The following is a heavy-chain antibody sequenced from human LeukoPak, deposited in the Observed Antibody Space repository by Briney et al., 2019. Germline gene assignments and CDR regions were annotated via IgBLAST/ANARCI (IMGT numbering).Heavy chain of an antibody. V-gene: IGHV4-61*02. CDR1: VGSIISSSYY. Sequence: PSETLSLTCTVSVGSIISSSYYWGWIRQPAGKELEWIGRIYTSGSTNYNPSLKSRVTMSVDTSKNQLSLKLTSVTAADTAVYYCARGSSWYDYWGQGILVTVSS. CDR3: ARGSSWYDY. CDR2: IYTSGST. D-gene: IGHD6-13*01. J-gene: IGHJ4*02.